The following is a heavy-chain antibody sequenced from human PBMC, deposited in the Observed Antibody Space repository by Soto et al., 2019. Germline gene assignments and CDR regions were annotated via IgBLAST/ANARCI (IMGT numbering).Heavy chain of an antibody. CDR3: ARRWGGTSDF. CDR2: IYYSGST. D-gene: IGHD3-10*01. V-gene: IGHV4-59*08. CDR1: GGSISSYY. Sequence: SETLSLTCTVSGGSISSYYWSWIRQPPGKGLEWIGYIYYSGSTNYNPSLKSRVTISVDTSKNQFSLKLNSVSAADTAVYYCARRWGGTSDFWGRGTMVTVSS. J-gene: IGHJ3*01.